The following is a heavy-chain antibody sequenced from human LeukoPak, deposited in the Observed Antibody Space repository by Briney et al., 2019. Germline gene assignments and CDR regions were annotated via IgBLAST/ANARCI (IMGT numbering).Heavy chain of an antibody. J-gene: IGHJ4*02. V-gene: IGHV1-46*01. CDR2: INPSGGST. Sequence: GSSVKVSCKASGYTFTSYYIHWVRQAPGQGLEWMGIINPSGGSTNHAQKFQGRVTMTRDTSTSTVYMELSSLRSEDTAVYYCASAPLYSYGCDYWGQGTLVTVSS. D-gene: IGHD5-18*01. CDR1: GYTFTSYY. CDR3: ASAPLYSYGCDY.